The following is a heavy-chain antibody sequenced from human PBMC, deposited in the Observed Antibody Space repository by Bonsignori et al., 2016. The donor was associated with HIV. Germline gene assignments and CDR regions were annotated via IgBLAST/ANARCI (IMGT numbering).Heavy chain of an antibody. CDR3: ARGADSSSWFNWFDP. Sequence: SVKVSCKASGGTFSSYAISWVRQAPGQGLEWMGGIIPIFGTANYAQKFQGRVTITADESTSTAYMELSSLRSEDTAVYYCARGADSSSWFNWFDPWGQGTLVTVSS. CDR1: GGTFSSYA. J-gene: IGHJ5*02. D-gene: IGHD6-13*01. CDR2: IIPIFGTA. V-gene: IGHV1-69*13.